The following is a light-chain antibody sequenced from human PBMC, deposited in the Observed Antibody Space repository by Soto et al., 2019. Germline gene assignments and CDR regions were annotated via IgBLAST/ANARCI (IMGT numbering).Light chain of an antibody. CDR3: QQYGSSLT. V-gene: IGKV3-20*01. CDR2: GAS. CDR1: QSVSSSY. Sequence: EIVLTQSPGTLSLSPGERATLSCRASQSVSSSYLAWYQQKAGQAPRLLIDGASSRATGIPDRFSGSGSGTDFTLTISRLEIDDFAVYYCQQYGSSLTLGPGTKVYIK. J-gene: IGKJ3*01.